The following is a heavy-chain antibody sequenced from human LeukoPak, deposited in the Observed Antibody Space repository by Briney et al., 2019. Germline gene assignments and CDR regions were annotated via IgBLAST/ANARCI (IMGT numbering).Heavy chain of an antibody. CDR2: IHPADSHT. CDR1: GYTFIDYS. CDR3: ARLTYTAMDPFDY. J-gene: IGHJ4*02. V-gene: IGHV5-51*01. D-gene: IGHD5-18*01. Sequence: GESLKISCKGSGYTFIDYSIAWVRQMPGKGLEWMGFIHPADSHTTYSPSFQGQVTISADKSISTAYLQWSSLKALDTAMYYCARLTYTAMDPFDYWGQGTLVTVSS.